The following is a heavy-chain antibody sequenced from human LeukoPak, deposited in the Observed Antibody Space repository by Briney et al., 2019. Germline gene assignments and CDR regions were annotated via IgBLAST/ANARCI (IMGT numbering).Heavy chain of an antibody. Sequence: GGSLRLSCAASGFTFTTYWMHWVRHAPGKGLVWVSHINSDGSITSYADSVKGRFTISRDNTKNTLYLQMNSLRAEDTAVYYCARDAVDTANAVWGQGATVTVSS. CDR3: ARDAVDTANAV. V-gene: IGHV3-74*01. J-gene: IGHJ6*02. CDR1: GFTFTTYW. D-gene: IGHD5-18*01. CDR2: INSDGSIT.